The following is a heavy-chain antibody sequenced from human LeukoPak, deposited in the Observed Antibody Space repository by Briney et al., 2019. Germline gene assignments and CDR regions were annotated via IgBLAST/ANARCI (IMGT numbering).Heavy chain of an antibody. V-gene: IGHV4-30-4*08. CDR1: GGSISSYY. J-gene: IGHJ5*02. Sequence: MPSETLSLTCTVSGGSISSYYWSWIRQPPGKGLEWIGYIYYSGSTYYNPSLKSRVTISVDTSKNQFSLKLSSVTAADTAVYYCARDRAYYDFWSGYRHPLNWFDPWGQGTLVTVSS. CDR2: IYYSGST. CDR3: ARDRAYYDFWSGYRHPLNWFDP. D-gene: IGHD3-3*01.